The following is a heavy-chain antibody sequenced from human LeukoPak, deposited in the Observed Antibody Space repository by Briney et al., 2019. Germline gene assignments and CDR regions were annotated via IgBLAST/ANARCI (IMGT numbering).Heavy chain of an antibody. CDR1: GGSISSSSYY. D-gene: IGHD1-7*01. CDR3: ARGKEMATMWNSANWFDP. Sequence: PSETLSLTCTVSGGSISSSSYYWSWIRQPAGKGLEWIGRIYTSGSTNYNPSLKSRVTMSVDTSKNQFSLKLSSVTAADTAVYYCARGKEMATMWNSANWFDPWGQGTLVTVSS. CDR2: IYTSGST. V-gene: IGHV4-61*02. J-gene: IGHJ5*02.